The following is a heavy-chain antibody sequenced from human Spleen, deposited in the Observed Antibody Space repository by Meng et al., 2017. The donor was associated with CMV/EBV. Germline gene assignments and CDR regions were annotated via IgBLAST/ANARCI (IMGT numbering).Heavy chain of an antibody. D-gene: IGHD3-10*01. CDR3: AKDPVPYGSGSYCYFDY. Sequence: GESLKISCAASGLTFSNYAMSWVRQAPGKGLEWVSAISGSGGSTYYADSVKGRFTISRDNSENTLYLQMSSLRAEDTAVYYCAKDPVPYGSGSYCYFDYWGQGTLVTVSS. J-gene: IGHJ4*02. CDR2: ISGSGGST. CDR1: GLTFSNYA. V-gene: IGHV3-23*01.